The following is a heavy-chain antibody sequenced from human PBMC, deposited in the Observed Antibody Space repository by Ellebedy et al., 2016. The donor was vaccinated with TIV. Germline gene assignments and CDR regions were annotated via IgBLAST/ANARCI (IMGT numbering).Heavy chain of an antibody. D-gene: IGHD3-22*01. V-gene: IGHV1-18*01. CDR1: GYTFNKYG. CDR3: ARDRASMTMIVVEFYYYGMDV. CDR2: ISAYNGNT. Sequence: ASVKVSCKASGYTFNKYGITWVRQAPGQGLAWMGWISAYNGNTSYARKLQGRVTMTTDTSTSTAYMELTSLRSDDTAVFYCARDRASMTMIVVEFYYYGMDVWGQGTTVTVSS. J-gene: IGHJ6*02.